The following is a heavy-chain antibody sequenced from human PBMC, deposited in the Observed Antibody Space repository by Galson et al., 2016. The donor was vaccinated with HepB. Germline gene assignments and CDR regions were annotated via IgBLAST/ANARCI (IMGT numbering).Heavy chain of an antibody. CDR3: ARSDYGDFVGWFDP. Sequence: PALVKPTQTLTLTCTFSGFSLSTSGVGVGWIRQPPGKALEWLALIYWDDDKRYSPSLKSRLTITKDTSKNQVVLTMTNMDPVDTATYYCARSDYGDFVGWFDPWGQGPWSPSPQ. V-gene: IGHV2-5*02. J-gene: IGHJ5*02. CDR1: GFSLSTSGVG. D-gene: IGHD4-17*01. CDR2: IYWDDDK.